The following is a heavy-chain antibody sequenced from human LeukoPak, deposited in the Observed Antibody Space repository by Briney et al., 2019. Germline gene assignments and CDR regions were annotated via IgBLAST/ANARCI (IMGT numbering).Heavy chain of an antibody. CDR3: ARVVGRYYKIDF. V-gene: IGHV4-34*01. Sequence: SETLSLTCAVYGGSFRDYYWSWIRQSPGKGLEWIGEIHHSGNTNYKPSLKSRVTISVDTSKNQFSLKLTSVTAADTAVYYCARVVGRYYKIDFWGQGTPVTVSS. J-gene: IGHJ4*02. D-gene: IGHD1-26*01. CDR1: GGSFRDYY. CDR2: IHHSGNT.